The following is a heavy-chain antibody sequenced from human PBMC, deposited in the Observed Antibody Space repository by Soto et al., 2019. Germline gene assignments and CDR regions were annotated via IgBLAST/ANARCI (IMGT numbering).Heavy chain of an antibody. D-gene: IGHD6-13*01. CDR2: INHSGST. CDR1: GGSFSGYY. V-gene: IGHV4-34*01. CDR3: ARGIYSSSWAPYI. J-gene: IGHJ3*02. Sequence: QVQLQQWGAGLLKPSETLSLTCAVYGGSFSGYYWSWIRQPPGKGLEWIGEINHSGSTNYNPSLKGPVTISVDTSKNQFSLKLSSVTAADTAVYYCARGIYSSSWAPYIWGQGTMVTVSS.